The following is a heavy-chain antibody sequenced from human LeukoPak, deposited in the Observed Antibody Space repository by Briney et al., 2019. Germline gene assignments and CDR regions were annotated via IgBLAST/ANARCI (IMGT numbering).Heavy chain of an antibody. CDR2: ISSSGSTI. CDR1: GFTFGDYA. J-gene: IGHJ6*02. D-gene: IGHD2-15*01. V-gene: IGHV3-48*03. CDR3: ARDRGLYGMDV. Sequence: PGGSLRLSCTASGFTFGDYAMSWVRQAPGKGLEWVSYISSSGSTIYYADSVKGRFTISRDNAKNSLNLQMNSLRAEDTAVYYCARDRGLYGMDVWGQGTTVTVSS.